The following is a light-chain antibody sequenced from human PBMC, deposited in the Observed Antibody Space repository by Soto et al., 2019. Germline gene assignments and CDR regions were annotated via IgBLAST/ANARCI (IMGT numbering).Light chain of an antibody. V-gene: IGLV1-47*01. CDR1: RSNIGSNY. CDR3: AAWDDSLRGV. CDR2: KNN. J-gene: IGLJ2*01. Sequence: QSGLTQPPSASGTPGQRVTISCSGSRSNIGSNYVYWYQQVPGMAPKLLISKNNQRPSGVPDRFSGSSSGTSASLAISGLRSEDEAHYYCAAWDDSLRGVFGGGTKLTVL.